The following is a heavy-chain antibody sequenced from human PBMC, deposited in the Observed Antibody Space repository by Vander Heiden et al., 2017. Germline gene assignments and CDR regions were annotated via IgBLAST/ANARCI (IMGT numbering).Heavy chain of an antibody. Sequence: QVQLVESGGGVVQPGRSLRLSCAASGFTFSSYAMHWVRQAPGKGLEWVAVISYDGSNKYYADAVKGRFTISRDNSKNTLYLQMNSMRAEDTAVYYCARWGGATWVVDYWGQGTLVTVSS. CDR2: ISYDGSNK. J-gene: IGHJ4*02. D-gene: IGHD1-26*01. V-gene: IGHV3-30-3*01. CDR3: ARWGGATWVVDY. CDR1: GFTFSSYA.